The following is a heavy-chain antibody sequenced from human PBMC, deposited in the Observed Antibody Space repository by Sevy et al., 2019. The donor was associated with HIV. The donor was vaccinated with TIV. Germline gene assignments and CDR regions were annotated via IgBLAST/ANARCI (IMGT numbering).Heavy chain of an antibody. Sequence: GGSLRLSCAASGFSFSKYWMSWVRQAPGKGLEWVANIKEDGSQKNYLESVKGRITISRDNAKNLLYLQMNNLRADDTAVYYCARDPVILSGYPSHYFDYWGQGTLVTVSS. V-gene: IGHV3-7*01. CDR3: ARDPVILSGYPSHYFDY. D-gene: IGHD3-9*01. J-gene: IGHJ4*02. CDR1: GFSFSKYW. CDR2: IKEDGSQK.